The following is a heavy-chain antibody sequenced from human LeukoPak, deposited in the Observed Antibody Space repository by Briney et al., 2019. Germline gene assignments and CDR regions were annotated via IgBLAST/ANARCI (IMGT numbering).Heavy chain of an antibody. CDR1: GGSISSYY. CDR3: ASLYSGYDLNAFDI. Sequence: SETLSLTCTVSGGSISSYYWSWIRQPAGKGLEWIGRIYTSGSTYYNPSLKSRVTISVDTSKNQFSLKLSSVTAADTAVYYCASLYSGYDLNAFDIWGQGTMVTVSS. J-gene: IGHJ3*02. CDR2: IYTSGST. V-gene: IGHV4-4*07. D-gene: IGHD5-12*01.